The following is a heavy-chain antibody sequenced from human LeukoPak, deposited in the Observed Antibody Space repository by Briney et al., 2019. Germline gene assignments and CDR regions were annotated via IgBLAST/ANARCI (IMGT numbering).Heavy chain of an antibody. Sequence: SETLSLTCTVSGDSISSGGYYWSWIRQHPGKGLGWIGYIYYSGSTYYNPSLKSRVTISIDASKNQFSLKLTSVTAADTAVYYCARVAGYSSPFAYWGQGTLVTVSS. D-gene: IGHD6-13*01. CDR3: ARVAGYSSPFAY. V-gene: IGHV4-31*03. J-gene: IGHJ4*02. CDR1: GDSISSGGYY. CDR2: IYYSGST.